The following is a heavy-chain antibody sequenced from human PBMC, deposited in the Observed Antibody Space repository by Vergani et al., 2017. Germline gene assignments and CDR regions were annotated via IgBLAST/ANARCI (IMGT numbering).Heavy chain of an antibody. D-gene: IGHD4-17*01. CDR3: ARLGGDYDAFDI. CDR2: IYYSGST. Sequence: EVQLVQSGAEVKKPGESLKISCKGSGYSFTSYWIGWVRQMPGKGLEWIGSIYYSGSTYYNPSLKSRVTISVDTSKNQFSLKLSSVTAADTAVYYCARLGGDYDAFDIWGQGTMVTVSS. CDR1: GYSFTSYW. J-gene: IGHJ3*02. V-gene: IGHV5-51*03.